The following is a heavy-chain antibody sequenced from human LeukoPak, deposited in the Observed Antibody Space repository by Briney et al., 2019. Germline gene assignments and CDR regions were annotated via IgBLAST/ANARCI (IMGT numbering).Heavy chain of an antibody. Sequence: PSETLSLTCTVSGGSISSSSYYWGWIRQPPGKGLEWIGSIYYSGSTYYNPSLKSRVTVFVDTSKNQFSLKLSSVTAADTAVYYCARQLGTYYDFWSGSQAGYFDYWGQGTLVTVSS. V-gene: IGHV4-39*01. CDR1: GGSISSSSYY. CDR2: IYYSGST. CDR3: ARQLGTYYDFWSGSQAGYFDY. J-gene: IGHJ4*02. D-gene: IGHD3-3*01.